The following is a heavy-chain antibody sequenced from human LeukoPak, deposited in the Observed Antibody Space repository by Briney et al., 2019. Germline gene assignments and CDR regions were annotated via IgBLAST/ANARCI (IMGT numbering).Heavy chain of an antibody. D-gene: IGHD2-15*01. CDR2: INPNSGGT. CDR3: ARDSGPPRYCSGGSCYSGAGVGY. J-gene: IGHJ4*02. Sequence: GASVKVSCKASGYTFTGYYMHWVRQAPGQGLEWMGWINPNSGGTNYAQKFQGRVTMTRDTSISTAYMELSRLRSDDTAVYYCARDSGPPRYCSGGSCYSGAGVGYWGQGTLVTVSS. V-gene: IGHV1-2*02. CDR1: GYTFTGYY.